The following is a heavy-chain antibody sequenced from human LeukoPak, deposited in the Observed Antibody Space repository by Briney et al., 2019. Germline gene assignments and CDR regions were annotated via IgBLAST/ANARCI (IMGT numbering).Heavy chain of an antibody. J-gene: IGHJ4*02. CDR3: ARDSRSHCGTDACYGPYIDY. D-gene: IGHD2-2*01. V-gene: IGHV3-48*01. Sequence: PGGSLRLSCEASGFSFSAYSMSWVRQAPGKGLEWISYIRSSSTTVYYADSVKGRFTISRDNAENSVYLQMNSLRVEDTAVYFCARDSRSHCGTDACYGPYIDYWGQGILVAVSS. CDR2: IRSSSTTV. CDR1: GFSFSAYS.